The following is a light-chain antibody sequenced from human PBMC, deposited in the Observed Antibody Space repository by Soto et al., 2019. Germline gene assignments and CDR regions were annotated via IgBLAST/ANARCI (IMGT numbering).Light chain of an antibody. CDR1: QNINTW. J-gene: IGKJ4*01. CDR2: KAS. CDR3: QQYETFPLT. V-gene: IGKV1-5*03. Sequence: DIQMTQSPSTLSASVGDRVTITCRASQNINTWLAWYQQKPGKAPYLLIYKASNLQSGVPSRFSCSASGTEFTLTISSLPPDDIATYYCQQYETFPLTYGGGTKVEI.